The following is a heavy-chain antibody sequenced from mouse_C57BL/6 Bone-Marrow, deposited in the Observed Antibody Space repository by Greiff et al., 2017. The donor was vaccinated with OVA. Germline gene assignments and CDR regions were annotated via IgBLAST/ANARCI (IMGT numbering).Heavy chain of an antibody. CDR1: GFSLSTFGMG. CDR3: AFYYDYDDAMDY. V-gene: IGHV8-8*01. D-gene: IGHD2-4*01. J-gene: IGHJ4*01. CDR2: IWWDDDK. Sequence: QVTLKECGPGILQPSQTLSLTCSFSGFSLSTFGMGVGWIRQPSGKGLEWLAHIWWDDDKYYNPALKSRLTISKDTSKNQVFLKIANVDTADTATYYCAFYYDYDDAMDYWGQGTSVTVSS.